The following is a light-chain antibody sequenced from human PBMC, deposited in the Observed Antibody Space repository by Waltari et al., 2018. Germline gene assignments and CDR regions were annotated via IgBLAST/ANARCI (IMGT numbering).Light chain of an antibody. CDR3: QHYNTYPWT. CDR1: QSISSW. CDR2: MAS. J-gene: IGKJ1*01. Sequence: DIQMTQSPSTLSASVGDRVTITCRASQSISSWLAWYQQKPGKAPNLLIYMASSLESGVPSRFSGSGSGTEFTLTISSLQPDDFATYYCQHYNTYPWTFGQGTKVEIK. V-gene: IGKV1-5*03.